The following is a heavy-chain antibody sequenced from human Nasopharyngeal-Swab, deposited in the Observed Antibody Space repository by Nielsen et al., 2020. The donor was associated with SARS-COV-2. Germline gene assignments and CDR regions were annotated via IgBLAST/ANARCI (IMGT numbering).Heavy chain of an antibody. J-gene: IGHJ4*02. Sequence: ASVNVSCKASRYTFTDHAMNWLRQAPAQGLEWMGWINTKTGTPTFAPGFTGRFAFSLDTSDNTAYLHISSLKTEDTAVYSCAGDSVEVPRDYWGQGTLVTVSS. CDR1: RYTFTDHA. CDR2: INTKTGTP. V-gene: IGHV7-4-1*02. CDR3: AGDSVEVPRDY.